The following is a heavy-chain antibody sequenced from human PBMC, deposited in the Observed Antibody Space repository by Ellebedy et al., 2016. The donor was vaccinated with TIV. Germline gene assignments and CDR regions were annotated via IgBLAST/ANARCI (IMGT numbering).Heavy chain of an antibody. CDR2: IFGSGTT. CDR3: TTNWGNNAFEM. Sequence: MPGGSLRLSCTVSGGAITTNMWWTWVRQPPGKGLEWMGEIFGSGTTNYAPSLKGRVTMSLDKSKNRFSLRLSSVTAADTAMYYCTTNWGNNAFEMWGQGTMVTVSS. J-gene: IGHJ3*02. D-gene: IGHD7-27*01. V-gene: IGHV4-4*02. CDR1: GGAITTNMW.